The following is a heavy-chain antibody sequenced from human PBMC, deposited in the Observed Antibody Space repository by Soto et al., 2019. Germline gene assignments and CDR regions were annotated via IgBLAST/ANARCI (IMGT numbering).Heavy chain of an antibody. Sequence: QITLKESGPTLVKPTQTLTLTCTFSGFSLSTSGVGVGWIRQPPGKGLEWLALIYWDDDKLYSPTLKSSITVTKNTSKYRVILTMTNMDPVDTATYYCAHRRWDYGDYREFDYWGQGTLVTVSS. D-gene: IGHD4-17*01. J-gene: IGHJ4*02. V-gene: IGHV2-5*02. CDR2: IYWDDDK. CDR3: AHRRWDYGDYREFDY. CDR1: GFSLSTSGVG.